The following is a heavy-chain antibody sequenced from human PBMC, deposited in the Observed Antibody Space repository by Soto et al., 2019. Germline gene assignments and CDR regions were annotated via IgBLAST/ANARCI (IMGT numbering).Heavy chain of an antibody. CDR1: GFSLTTSGVG. Sequence: QITLNESGPTVVRPTETLTLTCRFSGFSLTTSGVGVGWIRQSPGKAPEWLAVIYWDDDKRYSASLKSRLTITKDTSKNQVLLTVSDLDPTDTATYYCAHRVLRTVFGLVTTTAIYFDFWGQGTPVAVSS. V-gene: IGHV2-5*02. CDR3: AHRVLRTVFGLVTTTAIYFDF. CDR2: IYWDDDK. J-gene: IGHJ4*02. D-gene: IGHD3-3*01.